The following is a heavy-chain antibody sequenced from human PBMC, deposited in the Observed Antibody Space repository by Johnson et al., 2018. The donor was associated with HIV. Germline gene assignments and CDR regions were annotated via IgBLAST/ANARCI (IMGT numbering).Heavy chain of an antibody. CDR3: QGGYSSAWYSNAFDI. D-gene: IGHD6-19*01. CDR2: IYSGGNT. Sequence: VQLVESGGGLIQPGGSLRLSCAASGFTVSSNYMNWVRQAPGKGLEWVSVIYSGGNTYYADSVKGRFTISRDNSKNTLYLQMNSLRAEDTAVYYCQGGYSSAWYSNAFDIWGQGTMVTVSS. J-gene: IGHJ3*02. CDR1: GFTVSSNY. V-gene: IGHV3-53*01.